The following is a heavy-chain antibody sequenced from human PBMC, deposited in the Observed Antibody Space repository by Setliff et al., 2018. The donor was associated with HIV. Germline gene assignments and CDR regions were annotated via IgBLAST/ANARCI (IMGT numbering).Heavy chain of an antibody. CDR2: IGAVGGPT. D-gene: IGHD3-10*01. J-gene: IGHJ4*02. V-gene: IGHV3-23*01. CDR1: GFTFSTYA. CDR3: ARGNTMVTDFDY. Sequence: GGSLRLSCAASGFTFSTYAMGWVRQAPGKGLEWVSTIGAVGGPTNYAESVKGRFTISKDNSKNTLYLQMSNLRDADTAVYYCARGNTMVTDFDYWGQGTLVTVSS.